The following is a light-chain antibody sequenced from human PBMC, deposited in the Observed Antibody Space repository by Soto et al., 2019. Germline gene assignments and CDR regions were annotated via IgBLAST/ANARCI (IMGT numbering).Light chain of an antibody. CDR1: QSVSSY. CDR2: DAS. CDR3: QQRSNWPIT. Sequence: EIVLTQSPATLSLSPGERATLSCRASQSVSSYLAWYQQKPGQAPRLLIYDASNRATGIPARFSGSGSGTDFTLTISSLEPEDFALYYCQQRSNWPITFGQGTKVDIK. J-gene: IGKJ1*01. V-gene: IGKV3-11*01.